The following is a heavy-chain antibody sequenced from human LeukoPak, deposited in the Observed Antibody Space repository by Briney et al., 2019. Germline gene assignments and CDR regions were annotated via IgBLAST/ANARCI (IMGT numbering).Heavy chain of an antibody. Sequence: PSETLSLTCAVSGGSISSRNWWSWIRQPPGKGLEWIGEINHSGSTNYNPSLKSRVTISVDTSKNQFSLKLSSVTAADTAVYYCARVDYGDYWDWFDPWGQGTLVTVSS. V-gene: IGHV4-4*02. CDR1: GGSISSRNW. J-gene: IGHJ5*02. CDR2: INHSGST. D-gene: IGHD4-17*01. CDR3: ARVDYGDYWDWFDP.